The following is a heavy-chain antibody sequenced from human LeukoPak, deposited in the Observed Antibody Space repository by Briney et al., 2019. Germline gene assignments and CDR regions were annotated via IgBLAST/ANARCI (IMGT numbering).Heavy chain of an antibody. CDR2: ISTNTGNP. CDR3: ARVQGYCSTTSCYPHY. J-gene: IGHJ4*02. CDR1: GYTLTNYA. V-gene: IGHV7-4-1*02. D-gene: IGHD2-2*01. Sequence: ASVTVSCTASGYTLTNYALNWVRQAPGQGLEWMGWISTNTGNPTYAQGFTGRFVFSLDTSVKTAYLQTSSLKAEDTAIYYCARVQGYCSTTSCYPHYWGQGTLVTVSS.